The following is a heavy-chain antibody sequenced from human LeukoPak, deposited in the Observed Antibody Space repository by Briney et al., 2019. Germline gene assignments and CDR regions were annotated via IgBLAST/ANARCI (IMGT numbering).Heavy chain of an antibody. CDR2: IYSGGST. J-gene: IGHJ5*02. Sequence: PGGSLRLSCAASGFTVSSNYMSWVRQAPGKGLEWVSVIYSGGSTYYADSVKGRFTISSDNSKNTLYLQMNSLRAEDTAVYYCARGGILWFGDHNWFDPWGQGTLVTVSS. CDR1: GFTVSSNY. CDR3: ARGGILWFGDHNWFDP. D-gene: IGHD3-10*01. V-gene: IGHV3-66*01.